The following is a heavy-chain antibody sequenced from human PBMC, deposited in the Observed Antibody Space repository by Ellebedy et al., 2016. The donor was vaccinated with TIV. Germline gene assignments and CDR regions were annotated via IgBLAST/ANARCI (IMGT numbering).Heavy chain of an antibody. CDR2: IFYRGST. J-gene: IGHJ4*02. V-gene: IGHV4-59*08. D-gene: IGHD5-18*01. Sequence: MPSETLYLTCSVSGGSVSSHYWSWIRQPPGKGLEWIAYIFYRGSTNYNPSLKSRVTVSVDTSKNQFSLTLDSVTAADTAVYYCARHFRYTYGHLIDWGPGILVTVAS. CDR1: GGSVSSHY. CDR3: ARHFRYTYGHLID.